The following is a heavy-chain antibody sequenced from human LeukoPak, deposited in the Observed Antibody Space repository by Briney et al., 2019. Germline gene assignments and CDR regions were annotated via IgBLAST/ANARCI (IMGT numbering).Heavy chain of an antibody. CDR2: IWYDGSNK. J-gene: IGHJ4*02. V-gene: IGHV3-33*06. D-gene: IGHD3-22*01. Sequence: PGGSLRLSCAASGFTFSSYGMHWVRRAPGKGLEWVAVIWYDGSNKYYADSVKGRFTISRDNSKNTLYLQMNSLRAEDTAVYYCAKSSSSGYYGDPYDYFDYWGQGTLVTVSS. CDR1: GFTFSSYG. CDR3: AKSSSSGYYGDPYDYFDY.